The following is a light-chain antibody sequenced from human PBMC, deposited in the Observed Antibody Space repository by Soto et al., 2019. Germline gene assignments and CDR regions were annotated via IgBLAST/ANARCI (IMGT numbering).Light chain of an antibody. V-gene: IGKV1-5*01. CDR3: QQYKSYPWT. CDR1: ESLIGW. J-gene: IGKJ1*01. Sequence: DIQLTQSPSTLSASVGDTVTISCRASESLIGWLAWYQQRPGSAPKLLIYDASSLEGGVPSRFTGDGSGTEFSLTIASLQPDDFGTYYCQQYKSYPWTFGRGTKVDLK. CDR2: DAS.